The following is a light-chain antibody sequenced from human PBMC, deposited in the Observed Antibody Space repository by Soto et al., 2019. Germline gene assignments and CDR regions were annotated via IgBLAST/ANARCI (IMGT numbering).Light chain of an antibody. Sequence: EIVLTQSPATLSSSPGERATLSCRASQSVSSYLAWYQQKPGQAPRLLIYGASIRATGIPARFSGSGSGTEFTLTISSLQSEDFAVYYCQQYNNWPRTFGQGTKVDI. CDR1: QSVSSY. CDR2: GAS. J-gene: IGKJ1*01. V-gene: IGKV3-15*01. CDR3: QQYNNWPRT.